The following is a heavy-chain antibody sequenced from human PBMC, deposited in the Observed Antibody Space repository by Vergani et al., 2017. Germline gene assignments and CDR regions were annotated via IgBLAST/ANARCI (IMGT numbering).Heavy chain of an antibody. CDR3: ARSIVVVPAARWVGAFDI. D-gene: IGHD2-2*01. Sequence: VQLVESGGGLVKPGGSLRLSCEASGFTFNAYYMSWVRQAPGKGLECVSYISVSGTSIHYADSVKGRFTISRDNAKNSLYLQMNSLRAEDTAVYYCARSIVVVPAARWVGAFDIWGQGTMVTVSS. CDR2: ISVSGTSI. V-gene: IGHV3-11*04. CDR1: GFTFNAYY. J-gene: IGHJ3*02.